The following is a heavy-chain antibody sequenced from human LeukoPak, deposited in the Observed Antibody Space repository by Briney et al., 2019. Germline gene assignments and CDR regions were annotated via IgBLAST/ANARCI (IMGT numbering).Heavy chain of an antibody. CDR1: GGSFSGYY. Sequence: SEILSLTCAVYGGSFSGYYWSWIRQSPGRGLEWIGYIYNSGSTYYNPSLKSRVTISVDTSKNQFSLRLSSVTAADTAVYYCARWGTYASTSNWFDPWGQGTLVTVSS. D-gene: IGHD2-2*01. V-gene: IGHV4-34*01. J-gene: IGHJ5*02. CDR3: ARWGTYASTSNWFDP. CDR2: IYNSGST.